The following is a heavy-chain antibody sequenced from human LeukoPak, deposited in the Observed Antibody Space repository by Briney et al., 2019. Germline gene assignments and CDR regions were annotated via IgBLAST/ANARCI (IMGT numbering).Heavy chain of an antibody. V-gene: IGHV1-69*05. Sequence: SVKVSCKASGGTFSSYAISWVRQAPGQGLEWMGRVIPIFGTANYAQKFQGRVTITTDESTSTAYMELSSLRSEDTAVYYCARDPFGGSYQQDYYMDVWGKGTTVTVSS. J-gene: IGHJ6*03. D-gene: IGHD1-26*01. CDR2: VIPIFGTA. CDR1: GGTFSSYA. CDR3: ARDPFGGSYQQDYYMDV.